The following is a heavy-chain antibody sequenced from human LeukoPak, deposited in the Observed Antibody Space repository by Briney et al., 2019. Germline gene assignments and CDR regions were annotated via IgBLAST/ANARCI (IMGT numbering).Heavy chain of an antibody. D-gene: IGHD1-26*01. V-gene: IGHV3-23*01. CDR3: AKDMGEDGSYYLDY. CDR1: GFTFSSYA. J-gene: IGHJ4*02. CDR2: ISGSGART. Sequence: GGSLRLSCAASGFTFSSYAMSWVRQAPGKGLEWVSAISGSGARTYYAGSVKGRFTISRDTSKNTLYLQMNCLRAEDTAVYYCAKDMGEDGSYYLDYWGQGTLVTVSS.